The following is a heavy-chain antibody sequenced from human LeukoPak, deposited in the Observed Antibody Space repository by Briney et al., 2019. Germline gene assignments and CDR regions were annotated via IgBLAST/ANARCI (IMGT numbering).Heavy chain of an antibody. J-gene: IGHJ4*02. CDR3: ARETQGSSSWY. Sequence: XLXLTXXVXGGSFSSYYWGWIRQPPGKGLEWIGEINHTGSTNYNPSLKSRVTISVDTSKNQFSLRLSSVTAADTAVYYCARETQGSSSWYWGRGTLVIVSS. D-gene: IGHD6-13*01. V-gene: IGHV4-34*01. CDR2: INHTGST. CDR1: GGSFSSYY.